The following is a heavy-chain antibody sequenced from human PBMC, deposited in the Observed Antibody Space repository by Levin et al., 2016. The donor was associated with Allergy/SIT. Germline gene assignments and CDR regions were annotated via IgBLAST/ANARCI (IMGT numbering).Heavy chain of an antibody. V-gene: IGHV3-74*01. CDR3: ARGGRGYSGYVDY. Sequence: WIRQPPGKGLVWVSRINSDGSSTSYADSVKGRFTISRDNAKNTLYLQMNSLRAEDTAVYYCARGGRGYSGYVDYWGQGTLVTVSS. J-gene: IGHJ4*02. D-gene: IGHD5-12*01. CDR2: INSDGSST.